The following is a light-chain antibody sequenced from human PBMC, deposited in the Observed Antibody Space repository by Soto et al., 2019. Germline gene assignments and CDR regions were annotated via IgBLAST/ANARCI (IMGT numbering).Light chain of an antibody. CDR2: GAS. CDR1: QSIDSKY. J-gene: IGKJ1*01. Sequence: EIVLTQSPGTLSLSPGERATLSCRASQSIDSKYLGWYQQKPGQTPRLPIYGASSRATGIPDRFSGSGSGTDFTLTISRLEPEDFAVYYCQHYGTSPGTFGQGTKVEIK. CDR3: QHYGTSPGT. V-gene: IGKV3-20*01.